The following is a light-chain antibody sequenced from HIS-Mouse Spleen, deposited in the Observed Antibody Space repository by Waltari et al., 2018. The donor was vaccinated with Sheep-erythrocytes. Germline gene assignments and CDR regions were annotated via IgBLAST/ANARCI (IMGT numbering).Light chain of an antibody. CDR1: QSLSSY. V-gene: IGKV1-39*01. Sequence: DIQMTQSPSSLSASVGDRVTIPCRASQSLSSYLNWYQQKPGKAPKLLIYAASSLQSGVPSRFSGSGSGTDFTLTISSLQPEDFATYYCQQSYSTPLTFGGGTKVEIK. J-gene: IGKJ4*01. CDR2: AAS. CDR3: QQSYSTPLT.